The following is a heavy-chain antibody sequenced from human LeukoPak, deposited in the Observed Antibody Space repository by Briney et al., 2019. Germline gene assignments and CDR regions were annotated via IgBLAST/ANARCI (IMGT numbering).Heavy chain of an antibody. CDR3: ARDGKWELDY. CDR2: ISSSSSSI. V-gene: IGHV3-21*01. CDR1: GFTFSSYN. D-gene: IGHD1-26*01. J-gene: IGHJ4*02. Sequence: GGSLRLSCAASGFTFSSYNMSWVRQAPGKGLEYISSISSSSSSIYYADSVKGRFTISRDNAKNSLYLQMNSLRAEDKAVYYCARDGKWELDYWGQGTLVTVSS.